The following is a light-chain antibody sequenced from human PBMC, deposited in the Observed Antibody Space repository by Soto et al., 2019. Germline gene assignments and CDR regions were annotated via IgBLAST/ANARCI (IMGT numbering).Light chain of an antibody. CDR3: QHSYSTRT. CDR1: QDIGAY. Sequence: DIQMTQSPSSLSASIGDRVTISCRASQDIGAYVNWYQHKQGKAPRVLMYAASNLKSGVPPRFSGSGVGRDFTLTISDLQPEDFATYYCQHSYSTRTFGQGT. J-gene: IGKJ1*01. V-gene: IGKV1-39*01. CDR2: AAS.